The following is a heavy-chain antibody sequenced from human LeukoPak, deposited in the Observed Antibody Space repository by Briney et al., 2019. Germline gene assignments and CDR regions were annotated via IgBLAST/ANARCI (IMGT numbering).Heavy chain of an antibody. CDR2: ISGSGGST. CDR3: AKGNRYYYDSSGLYYFDY. J-gene: IGHJ4*02. Sequence: GGSLRLSCAASGFTFSSYAMSWVRQAPGKGLEWVSTISGSGGSTYYADSVKGRFTLSRDNSKNTLYLQMNSLRAEDTAVYYCAKGNRYYYDSSGLYYFDYWGQGTLVTVSS. V-gene: IGHV3-23*01. CDR1: GFTFSSYA. D-gene: IGHD3-22*01.